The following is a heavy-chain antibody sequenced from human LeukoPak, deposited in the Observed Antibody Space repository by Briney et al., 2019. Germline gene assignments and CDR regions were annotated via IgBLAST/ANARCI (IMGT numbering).Heavy chain of an antibody. Sequence: GGSLRLSCAPSGFTFSSYAMHWVRHAPGKGLEWVAVISYDGSNKYYADSVKGRFTISRDNSKNTLYLQMNSLRAEDTAVYYCARVKVVTAAFDIWGQGTMVTVSS. D-gene: IGHD2-21*02. CDR2: ISYDGSNK. CDR3: ARVKVVTAAFDI. V-gene: IGHV3-30*04. CDR1: GFTFSSYA. J-gene: IGHJ3*02.